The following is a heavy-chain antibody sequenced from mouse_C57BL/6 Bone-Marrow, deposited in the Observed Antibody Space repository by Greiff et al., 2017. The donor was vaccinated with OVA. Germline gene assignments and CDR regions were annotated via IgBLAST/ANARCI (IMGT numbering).Heavy chain of an antibody. D-gene: IGHD1-1*01. Sequence: EVQLQQSGPELVKPGASVKISCKASGYSFTDYNMNWVKQSNGKSLEWIGVINPNYGTTSYNQKFKGKATLTVDQSSSTAYMQLNSLTSEDSAVYYCARGDYYYVSSYRFYYSMDYWGQGTSVTVSS. V-gene: IGHV1-39*01. CDR3: ARGDYYYVSSYRFYYSMDY. J-gene: IGHJ4*01. CDR1: GYSFTDYN. CDR2: INPNYGTT.